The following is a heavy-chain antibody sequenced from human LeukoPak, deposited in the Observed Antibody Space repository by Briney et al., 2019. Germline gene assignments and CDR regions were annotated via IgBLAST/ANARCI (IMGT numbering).Heavy chain of an antibody. CDR2: INHSGST. J-gene: IGHJ4*02. D-gene: IGHD2-21*02. V-gene: IGHV4-34*08. CDR1: GFTFSSYY. CDR3: RGGDSLDFDY. Sequence: LRLSCAVSGFTFSSYYMSWIRQPPGKGLEWIGEINHSGSTNYNPSLKSRVTISVDTSKNQFSLKLSSVTAADTAVYYCRGGDSLDFDYWGQGTLVTVSS.